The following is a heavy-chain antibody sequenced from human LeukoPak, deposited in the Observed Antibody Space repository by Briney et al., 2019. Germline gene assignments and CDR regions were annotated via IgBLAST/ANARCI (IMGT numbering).Heavy chain of an antibody. Sequence: GGSLRLSCTASGFTFDDYGMTWVRQAPGKGLEWVSGINWNGGRTGYADSVKGRFTISRDNAQNSLYLQMNSLRAEDTALYYCARVASNYDFDYWGQGTLVTVSS. D-gene: IGHD4-11*01. CDR2: INWNGGRT. CDR3: ARVASNYDFDY. J-gene: IGHJ4*02. CDR1: GFTFDDYG. V-gene: IGHV3-20*04.